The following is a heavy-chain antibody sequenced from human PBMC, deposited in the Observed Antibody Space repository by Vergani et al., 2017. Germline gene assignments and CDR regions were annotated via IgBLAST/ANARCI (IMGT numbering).Heavy chain of an antibody. CDR1: GGTFSSYA. CDR3: ARATCSGGSCYRGFEY. J-gene: IGHJ4*02. Sequence: QVQLVQSGAEVKKPGSSVKVSYKASGGTFSSYALNWVRQAPGQGLEWMGSIIPSLATTIYAQKFQGRVTITADESTSTAYMELSSLKSEDTAVFYCARATCSGGSCYRGFEYWGQGSLITVSS. V-gene: IGHV1-69*11. D-gene: IGHD2-15*01. CDR2: IIPSLATT.